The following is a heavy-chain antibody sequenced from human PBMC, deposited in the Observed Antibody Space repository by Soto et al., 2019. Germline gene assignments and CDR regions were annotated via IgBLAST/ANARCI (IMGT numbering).Heavy chain of an antibody. Sequence: QLQLQESGPGLVKPSETLSLACTVSGGSISSTTYYWGWIRQPPGRGLEWIGSVDYNGGTNSTPSLXGXLXIXXDTSKNQFSLRLTSVTAADTAVYYCARLVATVNYQRGYFQHWGRGTLVTVSS. CDR3: ARLVATVNYQRGYFQH. CDR1: GGSISSTTYY. D-gene: IGHD1-7*01. V-gene: IGHV4-39*01. CDR2: VDYNGGT. J-gene: IGHJ1*01.